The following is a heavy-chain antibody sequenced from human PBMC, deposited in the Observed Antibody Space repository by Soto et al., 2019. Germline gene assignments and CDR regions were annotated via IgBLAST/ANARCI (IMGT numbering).Heavy chain of an antibody. CDR3: ARDGRWSRPTGYSSSWYFDY. CDR2: ISAYNGNT. Sequence: GASVKVSCKASGYTFTSYAMHWVRQAPGQGLEWMGWISAYNGNTNYAQKLQGRVTMTTDTSTSTAYMELRSLRSDDTAVYYCARDGRWSRPTGYSSSWYFDYWGQGTLVTVSS. V-gene: IGHV1-18*01. J-gene: IGHJ4*02. D-gene: IGHD6-13*01. CDR1: GYTFTSYA.